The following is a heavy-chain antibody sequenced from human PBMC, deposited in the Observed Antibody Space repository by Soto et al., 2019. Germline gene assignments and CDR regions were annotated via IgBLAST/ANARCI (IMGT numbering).Heavy chain of an antibody. CDR2: ISSSSSTI. Sequence: PGWALRLSFAASGFTFSSYSMNWVRQAPGKGLEWVSYISSSSSTIYYADSVKGRFTISRDNAKNSLYLQMNSLRAEDTAVYYCAKPAYCSGGSCKLPYYYYGMDVWGQGTTVTVSS. D-gene: IGHD2-15*01. CDR3: AKPAYCSGGSCKLPYYYYGMDV. CDR1: GFTFSSYS. V-gene: IGHV3-48*01. J-gene: IGHJ6*02.